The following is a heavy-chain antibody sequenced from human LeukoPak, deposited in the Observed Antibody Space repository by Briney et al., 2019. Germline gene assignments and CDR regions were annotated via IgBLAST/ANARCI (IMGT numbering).Heavy chain of an antibody. J-gene: IGHJ4*02. CDR2: NSAYNGNT. D-gene: IGHD5-24*01. Sequence: GASVTLSCKASGYTFTSCGISWVRQAPGQGHEWMGWNSAYNGNTNYAQKLQGRVTMTTDTSTSTAYMELRSLRSDDTAVYYCARSRRDGYTCDYWGQGTLVTVSS. V-gene: IGHV1-18*01. CDR1: GYTFTSCG. CDR3: ARSRRDGYTCDY.